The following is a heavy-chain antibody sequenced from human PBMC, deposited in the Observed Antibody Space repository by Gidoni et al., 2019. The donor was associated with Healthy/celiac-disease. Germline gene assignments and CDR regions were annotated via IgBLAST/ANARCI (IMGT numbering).Heavy chain of an antibody. CDR3: ARDNYGDYVLPPRYYGMDV. J-gene: IGHJ6*02. Sequence: EVQLVESGGGLVQPGGSLRLSCAASGFTFSSYSMNWVRQAPGKGLEWVSYISSSSSTIYYADSVKGRFTIARDNAKNSLYLQMNSLRDEDTAVYCCARDNYGDYVLPPRYYGMDVWGQGTTVTVSS. CDR1: GFTFSSYS. V-gene: IGHV3-48*02. D-gene: IGHD4-17*01. CDR2: ISSSSSTI.